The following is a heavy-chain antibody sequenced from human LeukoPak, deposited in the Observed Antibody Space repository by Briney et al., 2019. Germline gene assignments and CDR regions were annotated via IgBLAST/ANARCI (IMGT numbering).Heavy chain of an antibody. CDR3: ARGRRDYFDY. J-gene: IGHJ4*02. CDR1: GGSISSGGYY. CDR2: IYYSGST. D-gene: IGHD2-15*01. Sequence: SETLSLTCTVSGGSISSGGYYWSWIRQHPGKGLEWTGYIYYSGSTYYNPSLKSRVTISVDTSKNQFSLKLSSVTAADTAVYYCARGRRDYFDYWGQGTLVTVSS. V-gene: IGHV4-31*03.